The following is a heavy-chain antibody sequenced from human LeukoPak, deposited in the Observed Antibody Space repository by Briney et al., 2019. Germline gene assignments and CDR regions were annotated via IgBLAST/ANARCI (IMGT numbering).Heavy chain of an antibody. CDR3: ARDGTIFGVVGLDY. CDR2: IYYSGST. V-gene: IGHV4-59*01. CDR1: GGSISSYY. D-gene: IGHD3-3*01. J-gene: IGHJ4*02. Sequence: SETLSLTCTVSGGSISSYYWSWIRQPPGKGLEWIGYIYYSGSTNYNPSLKSRVTISVDTSKNQFSLKLSSVTAADTAVYYYARDGTIFGVVGLDYRGQGTLVTVSS.